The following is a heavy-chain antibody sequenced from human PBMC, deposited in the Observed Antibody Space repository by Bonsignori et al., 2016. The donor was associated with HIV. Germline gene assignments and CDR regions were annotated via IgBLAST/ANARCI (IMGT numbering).Heavy chain of an antibody. CDR3: AREGYYDSSGSLRFRAFDT. Sequence: SETLSLTCTVFGGSMNNYYWTWLRQPAGKGLEWIGRVHSSGNTNYKSSLTGRLTISVDMSRSQFSLKLSSVTAADTAVYLCAREGYYDSSGSLRFRAFDTWGHGTMVTVSS. D-gene: IGHD3-22*01. CDR2: VHSSGNT. J-gene: IGHJ3*02. V-gene: IGHV4-4*07. CDR1: GGSMNNYY.